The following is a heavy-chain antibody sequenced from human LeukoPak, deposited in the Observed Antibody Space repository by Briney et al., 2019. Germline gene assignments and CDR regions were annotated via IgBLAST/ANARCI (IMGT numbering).Heavy chain of an antibody. CDR1: GFTFSSYS. CDR3: ARHPGLFFTIFGVVNSSNYFDY. D-gene: IGHD3-3*01. J-gene: IGHJ4*02. Sequence: GGSLRLSCAASGFTFSSYSMNWVRQAPGKGLEWASYISSSSSTIYYADSVKGRFTISRDNAKNSLYLQMNSLRAEDTAVYYCARHPGLFFTIFGVVNSSNYFDYWGQGTLVTVSS. V-gene: IGHV3-48*01. CDR2: ISSSSSTI.